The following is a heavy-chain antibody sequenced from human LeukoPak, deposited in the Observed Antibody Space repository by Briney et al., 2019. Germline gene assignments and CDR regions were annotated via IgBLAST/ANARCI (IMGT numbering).Heavy chain of an antibody. J-gene: IGHJ5*02. CDR3: ARVGRYSELPNWFDP. Sequence: SVKVSCKASGGTFSSYAISWVRQAPRQGLEWMGRIIPIFGIANYAQKFQGRVTITADKSTSTAYMELSSLRSEDTAVYYCARVGRYSELPNWFDPWGQGTLVTVSS. V-gene: IGHV1-69*04. CDR2: IIPIFGIA. D-gene: IGHD2-15*01. CDR1: GGTFSSYA.